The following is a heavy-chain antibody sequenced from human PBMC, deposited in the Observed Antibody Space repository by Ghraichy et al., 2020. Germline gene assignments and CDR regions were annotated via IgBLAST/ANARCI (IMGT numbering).Heavy chain of an antibody. V-gene: IGHV3-74*01. J-gene: IGHJ6*02. CDR2: INSDGSST. CDR1: GFTFSSYW. Sequence: GESLNISCAASGFTFSSYWMHWVRQAPGKGLVWVSRINSDGSSTSYADSVKGRFTISRDNAKNTLYLQMNSLRAEDTAVYYCARGVVGATRPYYYYGMDVWGQGTTVTVSS. D-gene: IGHD1-26*01. CDR3: ARGVVGATRPYYYYGMDV.